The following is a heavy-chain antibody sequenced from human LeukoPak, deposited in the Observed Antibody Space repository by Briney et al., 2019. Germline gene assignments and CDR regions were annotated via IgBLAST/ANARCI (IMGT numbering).Heavy chain of an antibody. J-gene: IGHJ5*02. Sequence: SETLSLTCTVSGGSINSDYWNWIRQPPGKRLEWIGYVSYSGSTNYNPSLKSRVTMSVDTSKNQFFLKLSSVTAADTAVYYCARFYGDSVFRFDPWGQGTLVTVSS. V-gene: IGHV4-59*01. D-gene: IGHD4-17*01. CDR3: ARFYGDSVFRFDP. CDR2: VSYSGST. CDR1: GGSINSDY.